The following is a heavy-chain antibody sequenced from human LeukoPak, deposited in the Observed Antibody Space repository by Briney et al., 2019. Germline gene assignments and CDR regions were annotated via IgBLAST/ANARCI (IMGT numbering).Heavy chain of an antibody. Sequence: ASVKVSCKVSGYTLTELSMHWVRQAPGKGLEWMGGFDPEDGETIYAQKFQGRVTMTEDTSTDTAYMELSSLRSEDTAVYYCATDAYNWPLSGNDAFDIWGQGTMVTVSS. CDR2: FDPEDGET. J-gene: IGHJ3*02. CDR3: ATDAYNWPLSGNDAFDI. D-gene: IGHD1-20*01. V-gene: IGHV1-24*01. CDR1: GYTLTELS.